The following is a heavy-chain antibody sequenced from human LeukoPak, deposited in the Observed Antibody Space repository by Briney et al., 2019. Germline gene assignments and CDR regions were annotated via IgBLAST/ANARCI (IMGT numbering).Heavy chain of an antibody. Sequence: SETLSFTCAVYGGSFSGYYWSWIRQPPGKGLEWIGEINHSGSTNYNPSLKSRVTISVDTSKNQFSLKLSSVTAADTAVYYCARANLYYDSSGYFDYWGQGTLVTVSS. CDR1: GGSFSGYY. D-gene: IGHD3-22*01. CDR2: INHSGST. V-gene: IGHV4-34*01. CDR3: ARANLYYDSSGYFDY. J-gene: IGHJ4*02.